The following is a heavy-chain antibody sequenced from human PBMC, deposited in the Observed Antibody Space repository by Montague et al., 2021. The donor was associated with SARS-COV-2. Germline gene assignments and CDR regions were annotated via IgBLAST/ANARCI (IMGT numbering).Heavy chain of an antibody. CDR3: ARENVSFYGMDV. CDR1: GGSLNSGTYY. V-gene: IGHV4-39*02. CDR2: IHYSGYT. J-gene: IGHJ6*02. Sequence: SETLSLTCAVSGGSLNSGTYYWGWIRQPPGKGLEWIASIHYSGYTYNNPSLRSRVTISVDMAKNQFSLKVSSVTAADTAVYYCARENVSFYGMDVWGQGTTVTVSS.